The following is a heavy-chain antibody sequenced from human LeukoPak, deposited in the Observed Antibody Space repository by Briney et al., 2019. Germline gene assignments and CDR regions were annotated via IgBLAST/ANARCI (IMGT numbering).Heavy chain of an antibody. J-gene: IGHJ4*02. CDR3: ARRFGTSWSDY. CDR1: GGSISSSSYY. D-gene: IGHD2-2*01. CDR2: ISYSGST. V-gene: IGHV4-39*01. Sequence: PSETLSLTCTVSGGSISSSSYYWGWIRQPPGKGLEWIGSISYSGSTYYNPSLKSRVTISVDTSKNQFSLKLSSVTAADTAVYYCARRFGTSWSDYWGQGTLVTVSS.